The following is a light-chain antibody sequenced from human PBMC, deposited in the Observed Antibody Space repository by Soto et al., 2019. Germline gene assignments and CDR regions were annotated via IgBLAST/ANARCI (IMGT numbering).Light chain of an antibody. CDR1: SSDVGSYDR. Sequence: QSALTQPPSVSGSPGQSVTISCTGTSSDVGSYDRVSWYQQSPGTAPKLMIYEVSNRPSGVPDRFSGSKSGNTASLTISGLQEDDEADYYCSSYTRSTTYVFGTGTKLTVL. CDR2: EVS. J-gene: IGLJ1*01. CDR3: SSYTRSTTYV. V-gene: IGLV2-18*02.